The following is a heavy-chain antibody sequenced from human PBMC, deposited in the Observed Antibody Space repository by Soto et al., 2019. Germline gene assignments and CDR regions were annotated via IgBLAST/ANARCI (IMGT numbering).Heavy chain of an antibody. CDR3: ARSIVVVVAATAGAPNWFDP. CDR2: IYYSGST. Sequence: PSETLSLTCTVSGGSISSGGYYWSWIRQHPGKGLEWIGYIYYSGSTYYNPSLKSRVTISVDTSKNQFSLKLSSVTAADTAVYYCARSIVVVVAATAGAPNWFDPWGQGTLVTVSS. V-gene: IGHV4-31*03. D-gene: IGHD2-15*01. CDR1: GGSISSGGYY. J-gene: IGHJ5*02.